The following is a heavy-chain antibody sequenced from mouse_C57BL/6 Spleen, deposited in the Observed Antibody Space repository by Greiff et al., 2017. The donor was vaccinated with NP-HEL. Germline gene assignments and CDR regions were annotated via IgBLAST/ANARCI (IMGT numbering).Heavy chain of an antibody. J-gene: IGHJ3*01. CDR1: GYAFSSSW. Sequence: QVQLKESGPELVKPGASVKISCKASGYAFSSSWMNWVKQRPGKGLEWIGRIYPGDGDTNYNGKFKGKATLTADKSSSTAYMQLSSLTSEDSAVYFCARNGVFAYWGQGTLVTVSA. CDR3: ARNGVFAY. CDR2: IYPGDGDT. V-gene: IGHV1-82*01.